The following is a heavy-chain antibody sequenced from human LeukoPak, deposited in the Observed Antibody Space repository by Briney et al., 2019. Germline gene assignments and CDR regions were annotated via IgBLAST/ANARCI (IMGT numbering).Heavy chain of an antibody. CDR2: INHSGST. J-gene: IGHJ4*02. V-gene: IGHV4-34*01. D-gene: IGHD3-16*01. CDR1: GFTFSDYY. CDR3: ARRGFGKPFDY. Sequence: GSLRLSCAASGFTFSDYYMSWIRQPPGKGLEWIGEINHSGSTNYNPSLKSRVTISVDTSKNQFSLKLSSVTAADTAVYYCARRGFGKPFDYWGQGTLVTVSS.